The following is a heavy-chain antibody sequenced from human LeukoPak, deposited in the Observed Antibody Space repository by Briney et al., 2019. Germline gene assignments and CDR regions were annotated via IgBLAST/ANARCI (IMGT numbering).Heavy chain of an antibody. V-gene: IGHV1-3*01. CDR2: INAGNGNT. CDR1: GYTFTTYT. CDR3: ARDLGPSSGYAYYYYGMDV. D-gene: IGHD3-22*01. Sequence: ASVKVSCKASGYTFTTYTMHWVRQAPGQRLEWMGWINAGNGNTKYSQKFQRRVTITRDTSASTAYMELSSLRSEDTAMYYCARDLGPSSGYAYYYYGMDVWGQGTTVIVSS. J-gene: IGHJ6*02.